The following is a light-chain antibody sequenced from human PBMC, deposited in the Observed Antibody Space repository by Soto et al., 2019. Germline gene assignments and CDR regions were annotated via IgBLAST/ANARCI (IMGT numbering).Light chain of an antibody. CDR2: AAS. Sequence: DIQMTQSPSSLSASVGDRVTITCRASQSISSYLNWYQQKPGKAPKLLIYAASSLQGGVPSRFSGSGSGTDFTLTISSLQPEDFATYYCQQSYSTPITFGQGTRLEIK. CDR3: QQSYSTPIT. J-gene: IGKJ5*01. V-gene: IGKV1-39*01. CDR1: QSISSY.